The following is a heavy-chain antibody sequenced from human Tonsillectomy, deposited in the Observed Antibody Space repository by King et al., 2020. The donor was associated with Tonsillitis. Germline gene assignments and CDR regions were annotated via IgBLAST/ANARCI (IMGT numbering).Heavy chain of an antibody. D-gene: IGHD6-6*01. CDR3: TSTSPAIARRFFDY. Sequence: VQLVESGGGLVQPGGSLKLSCAASGFAFSGYAMHWVRQASGKGLEWVGRIRSKPNNYATSYAASVKGRFTISRDDSKNTAYLQMDSLKTEDTAGYYCTSTSPAIARRFFDYWGQGTLVTVSS. CDR1: GFAFSGYA. V-gene: IGHV3-73*01. CDR2: IRSKPNNYAT. J-gene: IGHJ4*02.